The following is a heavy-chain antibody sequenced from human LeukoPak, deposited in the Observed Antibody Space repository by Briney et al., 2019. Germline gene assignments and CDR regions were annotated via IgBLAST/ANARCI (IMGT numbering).Heavy chain of an antibody. CDR1: GFTFSSYA. V-gene: IGHV3-64*01. CDR2: ISSNGGST. J-gene: IGHJ4*02. Sequence: GGSLRLSCAASGFTFSSYAMHWVRQAPGKGLEYVSAISSNGGSTYYANSVKGIFTISRDNSKNTLYLQMGSLRAEDMAVYYCARDWGSATWYFDYWGQGTLVTVSS. D-gene: IGHD3-16*01. CDR3: ARDWGSATWYFDY.